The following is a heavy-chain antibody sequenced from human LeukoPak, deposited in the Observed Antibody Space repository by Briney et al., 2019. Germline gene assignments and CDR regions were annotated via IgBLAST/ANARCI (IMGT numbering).Heavy chain of an antibody. CDR1: GGSISSYY. D-gene: IGHD3-10*01. CDR3: ARASLWFGDPDWLDP. CDR2: IYYSGST. Sequence: SETLSLTCTVSGGSISSYYWSWIRQPPGKGLEWIGYIYYSGSTNYNPSLKSRVTISVDTSKNQFSLKLSSVTAADTAVYYCARASLWFGDPDWLDPWGQGNLVTVSS. V-gene: IGHV4-59*01. J-gene: IGHJ5*02.